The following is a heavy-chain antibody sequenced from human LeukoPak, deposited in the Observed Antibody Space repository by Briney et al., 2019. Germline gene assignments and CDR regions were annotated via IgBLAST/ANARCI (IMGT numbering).Heavy chain of an antibody. D-gene: IGHD6-19*01. CDR2: ISYDGSNK. CDR1: GFTFSSYG. Sequence: GGSLRLSCAASGFTFSSYGMHWVRQAPGKGLEWVAVISYDGSNKYYADSVKGRFTISRDNSRNTLYLQMNSLRAEDTAVYYCAKDRSLIAVAGTSPFDYWCQGTLVTVSS. V-gene: IGHV3-30*18. CDR3: AKDRSLIAVAGTSPFDY. J-gene: IGHJ4*02.